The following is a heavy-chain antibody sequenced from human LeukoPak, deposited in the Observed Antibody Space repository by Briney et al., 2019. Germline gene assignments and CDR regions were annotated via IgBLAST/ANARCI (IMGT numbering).Heavy chain of an antibody. Sequence: SETLTLTCTVSGGSISSGDYYWSWIRQPPGKGLEWIGYIYYSGSTYYNPSLKSRVTISVDTSKNQFSLKLSSVTAADTAVYYCARDRSSRYYYYGMDVWGQGTTVTVSS. V-gene: IGHV4-30-4*01. CDR2: IYYSGST. CDR3: ARDRSSRYYYYGMDV. D-gene: IGHD6-13*01. J-gene: IGHJ6*02. CDR1: GGSISSGDYY.